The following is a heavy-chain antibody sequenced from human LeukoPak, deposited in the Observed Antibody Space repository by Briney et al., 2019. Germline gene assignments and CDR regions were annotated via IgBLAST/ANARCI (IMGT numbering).Heavy chain of an antibody. V-gene: IGHV4-38-2*01. D-gene: IGHD1-14*01. CDR1: GYSISSGYY. Sequence: SETLSLTCAVSGYSISSGYYWGWIRQPPGKGLEWSGSMYHSGSTYYNSSLKSRVTISVDTSKHQFSLKLSSVTAADTAVYYCARRRSSTGDAFDIWGQGTMVTVSS. CDR2: MYHSGST. J-gene: IGHJ3*02. CDR3: ARRRSSTGDAFDI.